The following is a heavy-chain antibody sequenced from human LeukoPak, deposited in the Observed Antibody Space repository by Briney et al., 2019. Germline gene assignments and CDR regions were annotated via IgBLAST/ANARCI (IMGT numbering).Heavy chain of an antibody. D-gene: IGHD1/OR15-1a*01. CDR1: GYRFSIHW. Sequence: GESLKISCKGSGYRFSIHWIGWVRQMPGKGLEWMGIIYPDDSNTRYSPSFQCQVPISADKSINTAYLQWSSLKDSDTAIYYCEPTTANWLEPWGQGTLVTVSS. V-gene: IGHV5-51*01. J-gene: IGHJ5*02. CDR2: IYPDDSNT. CDR3: EPTTANWLEP.